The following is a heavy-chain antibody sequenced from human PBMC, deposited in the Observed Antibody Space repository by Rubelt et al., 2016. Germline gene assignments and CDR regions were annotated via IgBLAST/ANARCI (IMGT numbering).Heavy chain of an antibody. D-gene: IGHD1-26*01. CDR2: IYYSGRT. V-gene: IGHV4-39*01. Sequence: QLQLQESGPGLVKSSETLSLTCTVSGGSISSSSHYWGWVRQTPGKGLEWIGSIYYSGRTYYNPLPKSRVTSSVDTSKNQFSLRLSSVTAADTAVYYCASSGATFDYWGQGTLVTVSS. J-gene: IGHJ4*02. CDR1: GGSISSSSHY. CDR3: ASSGATFDY.